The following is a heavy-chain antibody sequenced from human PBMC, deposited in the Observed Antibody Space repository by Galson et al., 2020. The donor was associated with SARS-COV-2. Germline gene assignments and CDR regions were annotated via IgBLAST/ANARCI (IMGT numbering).Heavy chain of an antibody. J-gene: IGHJ3*02. Sequence: SQASETLSLTCAVYGGSFSGYYWSWIRQPPGKGLEWIGEINHSGSTNYNPSLKSRVTISVDTSKNQFSLKLSSVTAADTAVYYCARGGFRWFGELFARRGAFDIWGQGTMVTVSS. CDR1: GGSFSGYY. CDR2: INHSGST. V-gene: IGHV4-34*01. D-gene: IGHD3-10*01. CDR3: ARGGFRWFGELFARRGAFDI.